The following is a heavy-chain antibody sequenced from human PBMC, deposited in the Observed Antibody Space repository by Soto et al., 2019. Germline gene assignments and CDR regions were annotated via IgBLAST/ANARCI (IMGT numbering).Heavy chain of an antibody. Sequence: QVQLQQWGAGLLKPSETLALNCGVYGESLTGYYWSWIRQPPGKALEWIGEINHSGSINYIPSLKSRLTISVDTSNTQFSLRLRSVTAADAAVYYCARRRVAARSYYFDYWGQGNLVTVSS. J-gene: IGHJ4*02. CDR2: INHSGSI. CDR3: ARRRVAARSYYFDY. CDR1: GESLTGYY. V-gene: IGHV4-34*01. D-gene: IGHD6-6*01.